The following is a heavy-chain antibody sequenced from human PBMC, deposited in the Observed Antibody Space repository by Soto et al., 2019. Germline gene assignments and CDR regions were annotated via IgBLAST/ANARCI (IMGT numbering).Heavy chain of an antibody. V-gene: IGHV1-8*01. CDR2: MNPNSGNT. CDR1: GYTFTSYD. D-gene: IGHD5-18*01. CDR3: ARASGYSYGYEDYYGMDV. J-gene: IGHJ6*02. Sequence: ASVKVSCKASGYTFTSYDINWVRQATGQGLEWMGWMNPNSGNTGYAQKFQGRVTMTRNTSISTAYMELSSLRSEDTAVYYCARASGYSYGYEDYYGMDVWGPGTTVTVSS.